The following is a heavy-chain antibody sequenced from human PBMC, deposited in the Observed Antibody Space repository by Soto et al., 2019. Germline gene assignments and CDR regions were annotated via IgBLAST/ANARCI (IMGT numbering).Heavy chain of an antibody. CDR2: IIPTLGTT. J-gene: IGHJ6*02. D-gene: IGHD2-21*02. V-gene: IGHV1-69*01. CDR1: GGSFIKFA. Sequence: SVKVSCKASGGSFIKFAINWVRQATGQGLEWMGGIIPTLGTTDYAHKFQGRVTITADEATRTAYMELSGLRSEDTAVYYCARDDATHCGDDCYRYFYYGMDVWGQGTTVTVSS. CDR3: ARDDATHCGDDCYRYFYYGMDV.